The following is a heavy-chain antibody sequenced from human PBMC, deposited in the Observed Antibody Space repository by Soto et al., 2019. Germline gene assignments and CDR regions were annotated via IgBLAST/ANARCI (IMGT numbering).Heavy chain of an antibody. J-gene: IGHJ6*02. Sequence: GGSLRLSXAASGFTFSNHAMIWVRQAPRKGLEWVSIISPSGGSTYYADSVKGRFTISRDNSKNTLYVQMNSLRAEDTALYYCAKPLYYDSAGYYYNYYYGMDVWGQGTTVTVS. CDR1: GFTFSNHA. CDR3: AKPLYYDSAGYYYNYYYGMDV. D-gene: IGHD3-22*01. V-gene: IGHV3-23*01. CDR2: ISPSGGST.